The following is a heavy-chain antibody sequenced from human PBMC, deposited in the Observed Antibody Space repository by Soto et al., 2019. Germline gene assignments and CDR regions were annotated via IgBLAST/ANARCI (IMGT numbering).Heavy chain of an antibody. CDR2: ILHDGSAE. V-gene: IGHV3-30*03. Sequence: GALRVSCAASVFIFTSYGMHWVRQAPGKGLEWMALILHDGSAEYYADSVKGRFTISRDNSKNTLYLQMNSLTAEDTAVYYFYFYGMDVWGQGTTVTVSS. CDR1: VFIFTSYG. CDR3: YFYGMDV. J-gene: IGHJ6*02.